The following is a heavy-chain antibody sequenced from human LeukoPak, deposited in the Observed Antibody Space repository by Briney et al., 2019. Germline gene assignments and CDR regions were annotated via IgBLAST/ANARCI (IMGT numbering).Heavy chain of an antibody. CDR3: ARVSDEYYYDSRIDRFDP. V-gene: IGHV4-34*01. D-gene: IGHD3-22*01. J-gene: IGHJ5*02. CDR1: GGSFSGYY. Sequence: SETLSLTCAVYGGSFSGYYWSWIRQPPGKGLEWIGKINHSGSTNYNPSLKSRVTISVDTSKNQFSLKLSSVTAADTAVYYCARVSDEYYYDSRIDRFDPWGQGTLVTVSS. CDR2: INHSGST.